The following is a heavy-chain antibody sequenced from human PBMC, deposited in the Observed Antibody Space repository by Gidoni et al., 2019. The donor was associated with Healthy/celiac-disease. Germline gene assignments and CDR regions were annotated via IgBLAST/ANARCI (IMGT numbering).Heavy chain of an antibody. CDR3: AKASISSSWYYFDY. Sequence: EVQLVESGGGLVQPGRSLRLSCAASGFTFDDYAMHWVRQAPGKGLEWVSGISWNSGSIGYADSVKGRFTISRDNAKNSLYLQMNSLRAEDTALYYCAKASISSSWYYFDYWGQGTLVTVSS. J-gene: IGHJ4*02. D-gene: IGHD6-13*01. CDR1: GFTFDDYA. CDR2: ISWNSGSI. V-gene: IGHV3-9*01.